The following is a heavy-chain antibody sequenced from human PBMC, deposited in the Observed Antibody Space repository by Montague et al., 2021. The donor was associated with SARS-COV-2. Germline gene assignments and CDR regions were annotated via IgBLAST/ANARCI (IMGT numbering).Heavy chain of an antibody. Sequence: SETLSLTCTVSGDSISSYYWNWIRQPPGKGLEWIGYIYNSGTTNYNPSAKSRVTISVDSPKNQFSLKLNSVTAADTAVYYCARGGGYCSGGSCYYWFDPWGQGTLVTVSS. J-gene: IGHJ5*02. CDR1: GDSISSYY. D-gene: IGHD2-15*01. CDR3: ARGGGYCSGGSCYYWFDP. V-gene: IGHV4-59*01. CDR2: IYNSGTT.